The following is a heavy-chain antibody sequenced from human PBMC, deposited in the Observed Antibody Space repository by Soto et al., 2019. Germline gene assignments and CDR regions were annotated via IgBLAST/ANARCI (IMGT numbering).Heavy chain of an antibody. J-gene: IGHJ1*01. D-gene: IGHD3-22*01. V-gene: IGHV3-30*03. CDR2: ISYDGSNK. CDR3: AFGSDSSGYDLFGY. Sequence: PGGSLRLSFAASGFTFSSYGMHGVRQAPGKGLEWVAVISYDGSNKYYADSVKGRFTISRDNSKNTLYLQMTSLRAEDTAVYYCAFGSDSSGYDLFGYWGQGTLVTVPS. CDR1: GFTFSSYG.